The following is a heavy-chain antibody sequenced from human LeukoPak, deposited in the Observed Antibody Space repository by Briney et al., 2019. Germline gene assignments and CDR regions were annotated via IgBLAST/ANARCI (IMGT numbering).Heavy chain of an antibody. V-gene: IGHV4-34*01. CDR1: GGSFSGYY. Sequence: PSETLSLTCAVYGGSFSGYYWSWIRQPPGKGLEWIGEINHSGSTNYNPSLKSRVTISVDTSKNQFSLKLSSVTAADTAVYYCARSPTVTTFYYYGMGVWGQGTTVTVSS. CDR2: INHSGST. CDR3: ARSPTVTTFYYYGMGV. J-gene: IGHJ6*02. D-gene: IGHD4-11*01.